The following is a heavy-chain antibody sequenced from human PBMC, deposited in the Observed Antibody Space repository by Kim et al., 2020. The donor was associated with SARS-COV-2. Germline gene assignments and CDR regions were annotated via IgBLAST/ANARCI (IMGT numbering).Heavy chain of an antibody. CDR1: GGSISSSSYY. J-gene: IGHJ1*01. CDR2: IYYSGST. V-gene: IGHV4-39*01. Sequence: SETLSRTCTVSGGSISSSSYYWGWIRQPPGKGLEWIGSIYYSGSTYYNPSLKSRVTISVDTSKNQFSLKLSSVTAADTAVYYCARLDSSGYYTRYFQHWGQGTLVTVSS. D-gene: IGHD3-22*01. CDR3: ARLDSSGYYTRYFQH.